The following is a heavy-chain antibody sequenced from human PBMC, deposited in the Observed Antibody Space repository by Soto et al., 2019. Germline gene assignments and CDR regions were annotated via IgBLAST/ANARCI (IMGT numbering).Heavy chain of an antibody. CDR2: FSSGGDII. J-gene: IGHJ4*02. D-gene: IGHD6-13*01. CDR3: ARVALAGGLDMYFDS. Sequence: EVQLLESGGDLVQPGGSLRLSCTASGFTISNYAMSWLRQAPGKGLEWLSRFSSGGDIIHYADSVKGRFTISRDTTRTTVFLQMNGLRVDDTATYYCARVALAGGLDMYFDSWGQGTLVSVSS. V-gene: IGHV3-23*01. CDR1: GFTISNYA.